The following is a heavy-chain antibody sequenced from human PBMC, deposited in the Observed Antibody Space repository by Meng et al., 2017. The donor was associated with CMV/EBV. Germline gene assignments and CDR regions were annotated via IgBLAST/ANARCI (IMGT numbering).Heavy chain of an antibody. CDR1: GFTFSSYG. V-gene: IGHV3-30*02. CDR2: IRYDGSNK. J-gene: IGHJ6*02. D-gene: IGHD3-3*01. CDR3: AKDDLKYDFWSGYYSFDHYYYYGMDV. Sequence: GESLKISCAASGFTFSSYGMHWVRQAPGKGLEWVAFIRYDGSNKYYADSVKGRFTISRDNSKNTLYLQVNSLRAEDTAVYYCAKDDLKYDFWSGYYSFDHYYYYGMDVWGQGTTVTVSS.